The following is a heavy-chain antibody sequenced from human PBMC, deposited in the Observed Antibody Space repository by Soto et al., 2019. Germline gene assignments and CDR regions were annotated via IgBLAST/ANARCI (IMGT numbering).Heavy chain of an antibody. CDR1: GGSISSGEYY. CDR2: IYYSGST. D-gene: IGHD3-10*01. Sequence: SETLSLTCTVSGGSISSGEYYWSWIRQPPGKGLEWIGYIYYSGSTYYNPSPKSRVTISVDTSKNQFSLKLSSVTAADTAVYYCARSYGSGSYWYYYYYGMDVWGQGTTVTVSS. J-gene: IGHJ6*02. CDR3: ARSYGSGSYWYYYYYGMDV. V-gene: IGHV4-30-4*01.